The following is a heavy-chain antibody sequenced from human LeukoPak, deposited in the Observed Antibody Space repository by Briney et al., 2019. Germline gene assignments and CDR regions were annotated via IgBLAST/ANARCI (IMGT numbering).Heavy chain of an antibody. Sequence: GASVKVSCKASGYTFTSYGISWVRQAPGQGLEWMGWISAYNGNTNYAQKLQGRVTMTTDTSTSTAYMELRSLRSDDTAVYYCARATARQLARLNAFDIWGQGTMVTVSS. CDR3: ARATARQLARLNAFDI. D-gene: IGHD6-6*01. J-gene: IGHJ3*02. CDR1: GYTFTSYG. CDR2: ISAYNGNT. V-gene: IGHV1-18*01.